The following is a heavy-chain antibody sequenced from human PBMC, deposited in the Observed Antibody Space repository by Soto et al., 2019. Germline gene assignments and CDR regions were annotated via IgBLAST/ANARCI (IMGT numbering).Heavy chain of an antibody. J-gene: IGHJ6*03. CDR1: GYTFTSYG. CDR2: ISAYNGNT. Sequence: QVQLVQSGAEVKKPGASVKVSCKASGYTFTSYGIRWVRQAPGQGLEWMGWISAYNGNTNYAQKLQGRVTMATDTSTSRAYRELRSLRSDDTAVYYCAIGREFWSGFGSLYYYMDVWGKGTTVTVSS. CDR3: AIGREFWSGFGSLYYYMDV. D-gene: IGHD3-3*01. V-gene: IGHV1-18*01.